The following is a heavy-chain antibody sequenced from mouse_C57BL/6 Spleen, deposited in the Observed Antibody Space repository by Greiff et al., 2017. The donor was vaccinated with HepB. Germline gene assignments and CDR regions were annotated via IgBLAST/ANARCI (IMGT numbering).Heavy chain of an antibody. CDR3: ARGGNYWYFDV. CDR2: ISYSGST. J-gene: IGHJ1*03. Sequence: EVKLMESGPGMVKPSQSLSLTCTVTGYSITSGYDWHWIRHFPGNKLEWMGYISYSGSTNYNPYLKSRISITHDTSKNHFFLKLKSVTTEDTATYYCARGGNYWYFDVWGTGTTVTVSS. V-gene: IGHV3-1*01. D-gene: IGHD1-1*02. CDR1: GYSITSGYD.